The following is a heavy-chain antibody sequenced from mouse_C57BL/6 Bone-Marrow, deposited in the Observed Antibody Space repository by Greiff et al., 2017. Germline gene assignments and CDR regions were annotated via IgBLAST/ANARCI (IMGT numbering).Heavy chain of an antibody. CDR1: GYTFTSYW. CDR2: IYPGNSDT. J-gene: IGHJ3*01. Sequence: EVQLQQSGTVLARPGASVKMSCKTSGYTFTSYWMHWVKQRPGQGLEWIGAIYPGNSDTSYNQKFKGKAKLTAATSASTAYMELSSLTNEDSAVYYCTRWGLRAYWGQGTLVTVSA. CDR3: TRWGLRAY. D-gene: IGHD2-4*01. V-gene: IGHV1-5*01.